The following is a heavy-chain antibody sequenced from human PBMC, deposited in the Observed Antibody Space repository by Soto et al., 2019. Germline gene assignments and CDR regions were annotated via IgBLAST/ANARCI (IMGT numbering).Heavy chain of an antibody. CDR3: ARVSDFDSSGPYYYYYYGMDV. V-gene: IGHV4-59*01. CDR1: GGSISSYY. Sequence: PSEPLSLPCTVSGGSISSYYWSWIRQPPGKGLECIGYIYYSGSTNYNPSLKSRVTISVDTSKNQFSLKLSSVTAADTAVYYCARVSDFDSSGPYYYYYYGMDVWGQGTTVTVSS. CDR2: IYYSGST. D-gene: IGHD3-22*01. J-gene: IGHJ6*02.